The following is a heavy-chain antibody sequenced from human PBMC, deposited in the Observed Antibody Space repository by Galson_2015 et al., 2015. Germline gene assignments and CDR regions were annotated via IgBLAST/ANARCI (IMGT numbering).Heavy chain of an antibody. V-gene: IGHV1-69*06. Sequence: SVKVSCKASGGSFSSYTISWVRQAPGQGLEWLGGIGPIFGSANYAQKFQGRVRITADISTSTAYMELSSLRFDDTAVYYCAREAYADKAMVTPFDYWGQGTLITVSS. CDR1: GGSFSSYT. CDR3: AREAYADKAMVTPFDY. D-gene: IGHD5-18*01. CDR2: IGPIFGSA. J-gene: IGHJ4*02.